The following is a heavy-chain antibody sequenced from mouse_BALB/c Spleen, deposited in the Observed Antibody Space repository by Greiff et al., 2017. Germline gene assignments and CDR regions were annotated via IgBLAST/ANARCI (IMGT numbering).Heavy chain of an antibody. CDR3: ARPYFDV. Sequence: QVQLQQPGAELVKPGASVNLSCKASGYTFTSYWMHWVKQRPGQGLEWIGEIDPSDSYTNYNQKFKGKATLTVDKSSSTAYMQLSSLTSEDSAVYYCARPYFDVWGAGTTVTVSS. CDR2: IDPSDSYT. CDR1: GYTFTSYW. V-gene: IGHV1-69*02. J-gene: IGHJ1*01.